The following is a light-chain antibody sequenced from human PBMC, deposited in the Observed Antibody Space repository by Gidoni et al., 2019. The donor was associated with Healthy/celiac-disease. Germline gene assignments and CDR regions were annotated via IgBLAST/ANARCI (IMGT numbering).Light chain of an antibody. CDR2: AAS. Sequence: DIQMTQSPSSLSASVGDRVTITCRASQSISSFLNWYQQKPGKAPKLLIYAASSLQSGVPSRFSGSGSGKDFTLTISSLQPEDVATYYCQQSYSTPRITFGQGTRLEIK. CDR3: QQSYSTPRIT. CDR1: QSISSF. J-gene: IGKJ5*01. V-gene: IGKV1-39*01.